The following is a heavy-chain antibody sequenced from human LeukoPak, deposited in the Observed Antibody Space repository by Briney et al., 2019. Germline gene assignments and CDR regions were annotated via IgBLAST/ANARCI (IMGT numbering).Heavy chain of an antibody. J-gene: IGHJ5*02. D-gene: IGHD3-16*01. V-gene: IGHV4-61*02. Sequence: TLSLTCTVSGGSISNLNYYWSWIRQPAGKGLEWIGRIYTSGSTNYNPSLKSRVTISVDTSKNQFSLKLSSVTAADTAVYYCARDRLRRLIVPGWFDPWGQGTLVTVSS. CDR1: GGSISNLNYY. CDR3: ARDRLRRLIVPGWFDP. CDR2: IYTSGST.